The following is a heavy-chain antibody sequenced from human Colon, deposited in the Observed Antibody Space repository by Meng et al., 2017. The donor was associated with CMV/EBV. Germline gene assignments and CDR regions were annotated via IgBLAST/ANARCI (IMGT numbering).Heavy chain of an antibody. CDR3: ASGKPIITGGPWRDTFNM. CDR1: GFTFNNYA. Sequence: GESLKISCAASGFTFNNYAMNWVRLAPGKGLEWVGGISAGGESTYYVDSVKGRFTISRDNSKNALDLDMTSLRAEDTALYYCASGKPIITGGPWRDTFNMWGQGTMVTVSS. CDR2: ISAGGEST. V-gene: IGHV3-23*01. D-gene: IGHD1-20*01. J-gene: IGHJ3*02.